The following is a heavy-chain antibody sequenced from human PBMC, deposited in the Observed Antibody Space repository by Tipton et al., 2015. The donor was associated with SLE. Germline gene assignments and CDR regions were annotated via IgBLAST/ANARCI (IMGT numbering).Heavy chain of an antibody. Sequence: QSGPEVKKPGASVKVSCKASGYTFTSYYMHWVRQAPGQGLEWMGIINPSDGSTSYAQKFQGRVTMTRDTSTSTVYMELSSLRSEDTAVYYCARDRVGGAAAGPLYYFDYWGQGTLVTVSS. J-gene: IGHJ4*02. V-gene: IGHV1-46*01. D-gene: IGHD6-13*01. CDR1: GYTFTSYY. CDR2: INPSDGST. CDR3: ARDRVGGAAAGPLYYFDY.